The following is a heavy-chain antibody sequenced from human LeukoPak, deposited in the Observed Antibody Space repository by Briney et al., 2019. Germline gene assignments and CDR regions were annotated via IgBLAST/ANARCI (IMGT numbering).Heavy chain of an antibody. CDR3: AKNLGGYSYGEFDP. Sequence: GGSLRLSCAASGFTFSSYGMHWVRQAPGKGLEWVAVISYDGSNKYYADSVKGRFTISRDNSKNTLYLQMNSLRAEDTAVYYRAKNLGGYSYGEFDPWGQGTLVTVSS. CDR1: GFTFSSYG. V-gene: IGHV3-30*18. CDR2: ISYDGSNK. D-gene: IGHD5-18*01. J-gene: IGHJ5*02.